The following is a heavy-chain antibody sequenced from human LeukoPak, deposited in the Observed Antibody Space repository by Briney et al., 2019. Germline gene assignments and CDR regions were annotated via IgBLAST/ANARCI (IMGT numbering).Heavy chain of an antibody. CDR3: ARSPDRDYSDMGSCRFDP. D-gene: IGHD3-22*01. CDR2: INTVGNII. CDR1: GFRLREYE. V-gene: IGHV3-48*03. J-gene: IGHJ5*02. Sequence: PGGSLRLSCVGSGFRLREYEMNWVRQAPGKGLEWLAFINTVGNIIYYADSVKGRFTISRDNARNSVYLQMISLRPEDTAVYYCARSPDRDYSDMGSCRFDPWGQGTLVTVSS.